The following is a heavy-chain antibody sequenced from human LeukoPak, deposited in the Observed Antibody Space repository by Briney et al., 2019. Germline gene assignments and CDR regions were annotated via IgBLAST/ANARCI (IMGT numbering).Heavy chain of an antibody. J-gene: IGHJ4*02. CDR1: GVTFSSFG. D-gene: IGHD3-10*01. V-gene: IGHV3-30*18. CDR3: AKQWYYGSGSFGGDY. CDR2: ISHHGSNK. Sequence: PGGSLRLSCAASGVTFSSFGMRWVRQAPGKGLEWVAFISHHGSNKYYADSVKGRFTISRDNSQTTLYLQMSSLRAEDTALYSCAKQWYYGSGSFGGDYWGEGTQVTVSS.